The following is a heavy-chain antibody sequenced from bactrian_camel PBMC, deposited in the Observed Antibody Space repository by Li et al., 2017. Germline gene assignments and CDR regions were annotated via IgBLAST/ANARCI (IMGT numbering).Heavy chain of an antibody. Sequence: VQAGGSLRLSCVVSTYPLFSNCLAWIRQAPEKGEEVVVGSDSDGVVNYAAFAEGRFTYSQDDAKNTVYLQMNSLKPEDTGRYYCAAGRLGRSCSYEHRGQGTQVTVS. J-gene: IGHJ4*01. CDR2: SDSDGVV. V-gene: IGHV3S25*01. CDR3: AAGRLGRSCSYEH. CDR1: TYPLFSNC.